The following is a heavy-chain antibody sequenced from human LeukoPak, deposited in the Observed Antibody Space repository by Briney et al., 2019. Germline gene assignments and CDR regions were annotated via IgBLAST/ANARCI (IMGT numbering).Heavy chain of an antibody. CDR2: ISSSSSTI. V-gene: IGHV3-48*01. CDR1: GFTFSSYS. Sequence: GWSVSLSCAASGFTFSSYSMNWVRQAPGKGLEWVSYISSSSSTIYYADSVKGRFTISRDNAKNSLYLQMNSLRAEDTAVYYCASITLYSSGWSPLDYWGQGTLVTVSS. D-gene: IGHD6-19*01. J-gene: IGHJ4*02. CDR3: ASITLYSSGWSPLDY.